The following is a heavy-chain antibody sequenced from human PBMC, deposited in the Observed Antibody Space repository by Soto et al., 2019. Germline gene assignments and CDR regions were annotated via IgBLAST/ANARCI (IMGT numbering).Heavy chain of an antibody. Sequence: ASVKVSCKASGSSFTNYGVSWLRQAPGQGLEWMGWISGYNGNTTSAQKLQGRVTMTIDTSTATAYMELRSLRSDDTAVYSGAWGCTSIACPGEMVYWGQGALVTVST. J-gene: IGHJ4*01. CDR3: AWGCTSIACPGEMVY. CDR1: GSSFTNYG. CDR2: ISGYNGNT. V-gene: IGHV1-18*01. D-gene: IGHD6-6*01.